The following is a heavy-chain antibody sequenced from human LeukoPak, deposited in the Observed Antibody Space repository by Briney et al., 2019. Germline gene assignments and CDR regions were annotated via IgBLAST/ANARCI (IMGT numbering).Heavy chain of an antibody. Sequence: ASVKVSCKASGYTFTGYYMHWVRQAPGQGLEWMGWINPNSGGTNYAQKFQGRVTMTRDTSISTAYMELSRLRSDDTAVYYCARAEFPVVVPAAFDAFDIWGQGTMVTVSS. D-gene: IGHD2-2*01. J-gene: IGHJ3*02. V-gene: IGHV1-2*02. CDR3: ARAEFPVVVPAAFDAFDI. CDR1: GYTFTGYY. CDR2: INPNSGGT.